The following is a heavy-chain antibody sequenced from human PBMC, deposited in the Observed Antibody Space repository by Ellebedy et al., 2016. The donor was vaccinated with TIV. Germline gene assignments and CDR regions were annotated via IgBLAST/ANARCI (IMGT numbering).Heavy chain of an antibody. CDR1: GFSLNTNGMR. Sequence: SGPTLVXPTQTLTLTCTLSGFSLNTNGMRMNCIRQTLGKALEWLARIDWDDEKFYSTSLKTRLTISKDTSKNQVVLTMTNMDPVDTGTYYCARSPSIDVADPDAFDVWGQGTLVTISS. CDR2: IDWDDEK. J-gene: IGHJ3*01. V-gene: IGHV2-70*04. D-gene: IGHD1-26*01. CDR3: ARSPSIDVADPDAFDV.